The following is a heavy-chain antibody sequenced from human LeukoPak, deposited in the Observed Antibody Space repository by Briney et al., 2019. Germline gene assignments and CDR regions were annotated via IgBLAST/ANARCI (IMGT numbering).Heavy chain of an antibody. CDR3: AKDVSGGTYNWFDL. CDR1: GFAFTSYA. V-gene: IGHV3-23*01. D-gene: IGHD3-10*01. Sequence: PGGSLRLSCVASGFAFTSYAMSWVRQAPGKGLEWVSSISNGGVSTYYADSVRGRFTISRDNSKNTLFLQMNSLRAEDTAIYYCAKDVSGGTYNWFDLWGQGTLVPVSS. J-gene: IGHJ5*02. CDR2: ISNGGVST.